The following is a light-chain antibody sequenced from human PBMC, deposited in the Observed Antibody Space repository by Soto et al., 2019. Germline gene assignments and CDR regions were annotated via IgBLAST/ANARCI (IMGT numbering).Light chain of an antibody. CDR2: SNN. Sequence: QYVLTQPPSASGTPGQRVTISCSGSSSNIGRNYVYWYQQLPGTAPKLLIYSNNQRPSGVPDRFSGSKSGTSASLAISGLRSEDEADYYCAAWDDSLSGYVFGTGTKLTVL. CDR3: AAWDDSLSGYV. CDR1: SSNIGRNY. V-gene: IGLV1-47*02. J-gene: IGLJ1*01.